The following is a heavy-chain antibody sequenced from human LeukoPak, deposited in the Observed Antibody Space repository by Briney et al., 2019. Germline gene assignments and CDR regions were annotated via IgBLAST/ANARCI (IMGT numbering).Heavy chain of an antibody. D-gene: IGHD3-10*01. CDR3: ARPSVDGSGSYPY. CDR1: GYSFTGYW. J-gene: IGHJ4*02. V-gene: IGHV5-10-1*01. Sequence: GESLKISCKSSGYSFTGYWISWVRQMRGKGLGWMGRIDPSDSYTNYSPSFQGHVTISADKSISTAYLQWSSLKASDTAMFYCARPSVDGSGSYPYWGQGTLVTVSS. CDR2: IDPSDSYT.